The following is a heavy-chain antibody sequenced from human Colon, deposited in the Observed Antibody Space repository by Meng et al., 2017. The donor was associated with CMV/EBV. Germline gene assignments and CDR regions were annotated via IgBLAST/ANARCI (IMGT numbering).Heavy chain of an antibody. D-gene: IGHD4-17*01. V-gene: IGHV1-2*02. CDR3: ASLTVTSDWYFDL. CDR1: GYTFSAHQ. CDR2: INPNSGDT. Sequence: KASGYTFSAHQIPWVRQTPGQGLEWMGWINPNSGDTRYAQHFQDRVTMTRDTSITTAYMEMSSLRSDDTAMYYCASLTVTSDWYFDLWGRGSLVTVSS. J-gene: IGHJ2*01.